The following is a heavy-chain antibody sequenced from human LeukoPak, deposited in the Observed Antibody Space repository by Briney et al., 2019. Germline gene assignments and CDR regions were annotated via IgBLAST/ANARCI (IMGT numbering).Heavy chain of an antibody. D-gene: IGHD3-3*01. CDR2: ISSSSSYI. CDR1: GFTFSSYS. CDR3: ARVPGYDFWGSGFDY. Sequence: PGGSLRLSCAASGFTFSSYSMIWVRQAPGKGLEWVSSISSSSSYIYYADSVKGRFAISRDNAKNSLYLQMNSLRAEDTAVYYCARVPGYDFWGSGFDYWGQGTLVTVSS. V-gene: IGHV3-21*01. J-gene: IGHJ4*02.